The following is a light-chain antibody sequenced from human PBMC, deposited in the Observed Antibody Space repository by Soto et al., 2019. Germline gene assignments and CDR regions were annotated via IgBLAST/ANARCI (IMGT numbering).Light chain of an antibody. CDR1: SSNIGSNT. CDR3: TASDDSLNGVL. CDR2: SSI. J-gene: IGLJ2*01. V-gene: IGLV1-44*01. Sequence: QSVLTQPPSASGTPGQRVTISCSGSSSNIGSNTVNWYQKFPGTAPKLLIYSSILRPSGVPDRFSGSKSGTSASLAISGLQSEDEADYYCTASDDSLNGVLFGGGTKLTVL.